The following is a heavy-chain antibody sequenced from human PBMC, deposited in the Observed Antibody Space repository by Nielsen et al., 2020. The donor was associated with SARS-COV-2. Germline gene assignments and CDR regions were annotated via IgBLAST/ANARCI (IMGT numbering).Heavy chain of an antibody. J-gene: IGHJ4*02. V-gene: IGHV4-59*01. CDR3: ARGGSGGEDY. CDR1: GGSISSYY. D-gene: IGHD3-10*01. CDR2: IYYSGST. Sequence: SETLSLTCTVSGGSISSYYWSWIRQPPGKGLEWIGYIYYSGSTNYNPSLKSRVTISVDTSKNQFSLKLSSVTAADTAVYYCARGGSGGEDYWGQGTLVTVSS.